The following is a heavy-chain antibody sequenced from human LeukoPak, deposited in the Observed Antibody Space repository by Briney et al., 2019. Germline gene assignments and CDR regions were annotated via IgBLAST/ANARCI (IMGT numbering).Heavy chain of an antibody. J-gene: IGHJ4*02. CDR3: ARSGYSGYALDS. CDR1: GDTFNNYW. V-gene: IGHV5-51*01. D-gene: IGHD5-12*01. Sequence: KNGESLKISCKGSGDTFNNYWIAWVRQMPGKGLEWMGIIYPGDSDTRYSPSFQGQVIISADKSISTAYLHWSSLRASDTAMYYCARSGYSGYALDSWGQGTLVTVSS. CDR2: IYPGDSDT.